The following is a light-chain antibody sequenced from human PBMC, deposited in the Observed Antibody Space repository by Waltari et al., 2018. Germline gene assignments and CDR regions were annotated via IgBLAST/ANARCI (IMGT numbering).Light chain of an antibody. CDR2: DVS. CDR3: SSYISSSTLEL. J-gene: IGLJ2*01. CDR1: SSDVGGYNY. Sequence: SALTQPASVSGSPGQSITISCTGPSSDVGGYNYVSWYQQHPGKAPKLMIYDVSNRPSGVSNRFSGSKSGNTASLTISGLQAEDEADYYCSSYISSSTLELFGGGTSLTVL. V-gene: IGLV2-14*03.